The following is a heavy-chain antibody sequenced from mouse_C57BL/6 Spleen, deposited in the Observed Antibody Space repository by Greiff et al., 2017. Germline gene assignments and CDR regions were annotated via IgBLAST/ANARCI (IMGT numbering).Heavy chain of an antibody. J-gene: IGHJ4*01. CDR2: IDPEDGET. CDR3: ARGGATAMDY. D-gene: IGHD3-1*01. CDR1: GFNIKDYY. Sequence: VQLKQSGAELVKPGASVKLSCTASGFNIKDYYMHWVKQRTEQGLEWIGRIDPEDGETKYAPKFPGKATITADTSSNTAYLQLSSLTSEDTAVYYCARGGATAMDYWGQGTSVTVSS. V-gene: IGHV14-2*01.